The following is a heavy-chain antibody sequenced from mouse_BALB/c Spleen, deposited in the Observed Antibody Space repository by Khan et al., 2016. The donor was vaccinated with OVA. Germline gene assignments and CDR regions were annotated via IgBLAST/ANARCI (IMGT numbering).Heavy chain of an antibody. CDR1: GYTFTSYW. D-gene: IGHD2-1*01. V-gene: IGHV1-7*01. CDR2: INPSTGYT. J-gene: IGHJ3*01. CDR3: ARRGVYGIFAY. Sequence: VQLVESGAELAKPGASVKMSCKASGYTFTSYWMHWVKQRPGQGLEWIGYINPSTGYTEYNQKFKDKATLTADKSSSTAYMQLSSLTSEDSAVYYCARRGVYGIFAYWGQGTLVTVSA.